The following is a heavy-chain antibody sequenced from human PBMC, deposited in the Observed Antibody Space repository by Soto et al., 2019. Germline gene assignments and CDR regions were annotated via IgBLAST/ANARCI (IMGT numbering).Heavy chain of an antibody. V-gene: IGHV4-34*01. CDR1: GGFVSSGSYY. Sequence: QVQLQQWGAGLLKPSETLSLTCAVYGGFVSSGSYYWSWIRQPPGKGLEWIGEMSHSGGTHFNPSLKSRVTISVDTSKDQFSRKMSSATAADTALYYCARVERGTATTVVDAFDIWGPGTMVTVSS. CDR3: ARVERGTATTVVDAFDI. J-gene: IGHJ3*02. D-gene: IGHD1-1*01. CDR2: MSHSGGT.